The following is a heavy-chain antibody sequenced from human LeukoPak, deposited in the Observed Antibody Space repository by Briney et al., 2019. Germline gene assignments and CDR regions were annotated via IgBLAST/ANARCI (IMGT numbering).Heavy chain of an antibody. CDR3: GRGRLDSSGYTFDY. CDR1: GGSISSGSYY. J-gene: IGHJ4*02. V-gene: IGHV4-61*02. Sequence: SETLSLTCTVSGGSISSGSYYWSWIRQPAGKGLEWIGRIYTSGSTNYNPSLKSRVTISVDTSKNQFSLELSSVTAADTAVYYGGRGRLDSSGYTFDYWGQGTLVTVSS. CDR2: IYTSGST. D-gene: IGHD3-22*01.